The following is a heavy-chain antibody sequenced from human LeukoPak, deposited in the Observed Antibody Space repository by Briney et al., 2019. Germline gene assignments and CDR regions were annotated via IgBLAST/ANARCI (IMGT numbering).Heavy chain of an antibody. V-gene: IGHV5-51*01. D-gene: IGHD6-19*01. CDR3: ATSLTPGYSSGWYPYYFDY. CDR1: GYSFTSYW. J-gene: IGHJ4*02. CDR2: IYPGDSDT. Sequence: GESLQISCKGSGYSFTSYWIGWVRQMPGKGLEWMGIIYPGDSDTRYSPSFQGQVTISADKSISTAYLQWSSLKASDTAMYYCATSLTPGYSSGWYPYYFDYWGQGTLVTVSS.